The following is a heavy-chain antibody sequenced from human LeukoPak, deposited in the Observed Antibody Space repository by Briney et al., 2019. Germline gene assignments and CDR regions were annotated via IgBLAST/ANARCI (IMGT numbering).Heavy chain of an antibody. D-gene: IGHD4-23*01. CDR3: ARSTSLVTPADY. V-gene: IGHV4-34*09. J-gene: IGHJ4*02. CDR1: GGSFSGYY. CDR2: INHSGST. Sequence: LSETLSLTCAVYGGSFSGYYWSWIRQPPGKGLEWIGEINHSGSTNYNPSLKSRVTISVDTSKNQFSLKLSSVTAADTAVYYCARSTSLVTPADYWGQGTLVTVSS.